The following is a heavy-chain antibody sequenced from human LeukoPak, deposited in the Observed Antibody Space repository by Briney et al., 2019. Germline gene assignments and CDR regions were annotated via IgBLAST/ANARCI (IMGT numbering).Heavy chain of an antibody. CDR3: ARDGIAVAGTRVDY. J-gene: IGHJ4*02. CDR2: IIPIFGTA. CDR1: GGTFSSYA. D-gene: IGHD6-19*01. V-gene: IGHV1-69*05. Sequence: SVKVSCKASGGTFSSYAISWVRQAPGQGLEWMGGIIPIFGTANYAQKFQGRVTITTDESTSTAYMELSSLRSDDTAVYYCARDGIAVAGTRVDYWGQGTLVTVSS.